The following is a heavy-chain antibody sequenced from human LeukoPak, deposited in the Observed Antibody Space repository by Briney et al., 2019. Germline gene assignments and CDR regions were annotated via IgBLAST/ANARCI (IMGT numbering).Heavy chain of an antibody. J-gene: IGHJ4*02. Sequence: SGPTLMKPTQTLTLTCTFSGFSLTGGGVGVGWIRQPPGKALEWLALIYWYDDKRYSPSLKNRLTITKDTSKNQEVLTMTNVDPVDTATYYCAHKWDYNDYFDIWGQGTLVTVSS. CDR1: GFSLTGGGVG. V-gene: IGHV2-5*01. CDR3: AHKWDYNDYFDI. D-gene: IGHD1-26*01. CDR2: IYWYDDK.